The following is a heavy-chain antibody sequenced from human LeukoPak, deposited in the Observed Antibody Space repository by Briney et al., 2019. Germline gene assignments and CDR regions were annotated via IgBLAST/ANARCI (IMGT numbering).Heavy chain of an antibody. V-gene: IGHV3-30-3*01. CDR3: ARGGLYFDWLPFAY. D-gene: IGHD3-9*01. J-gene: IGHJ4*02. Sequence: GRSLRLSCAGSGFTFSNYAMNWVRQAPGKGLEWVAVTSYDGSNKYYADSVKGRFTISRDNSKNTLYLQMNSLRAEDTAVYYCARGGLYFDWLPFAYWGQGTLVTVSS. CDR1: GFTFSNYA. CDR2: TSYDGSNK.